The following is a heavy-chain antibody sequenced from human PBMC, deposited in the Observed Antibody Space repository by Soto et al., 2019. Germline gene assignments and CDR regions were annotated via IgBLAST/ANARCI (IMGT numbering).Heavy chain of an antibody. CDR3: AIVEAVAGIYNYHGLDV. J-gene: IGHJ6*02. CDR1: GGTFSNYA. D-gene: IGHD6-19*01. CDR2: LIPIFGTT. V-gene: IGHV1-69*12. Sequence: QVQLVQSGAEVKKPGSSVKVSCKASGGTFSNYAISWVRQAPGQGLEWMGWLIPIFGTTYYAQKFQGRVTIIADEATNTAYLELSSLRSEDTAMYYWAIVEAVAGIYNYHGLDVCGQGTAVSVSS.